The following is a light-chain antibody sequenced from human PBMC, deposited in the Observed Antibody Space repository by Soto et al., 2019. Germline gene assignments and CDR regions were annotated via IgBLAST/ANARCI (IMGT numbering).Light chain of an antibody. CDR1: SGSIASNY. CDR3: QSFDSSDQV. J-gene: IGLJ3*02. Sequence: NFMLTQPHSVSESPGKTVTISCTRSSGSIASNYVQWYQQRPGSSPTTVIYEDNQRPSGVPDRFSGSIDSSSNSASLTIYGLKTEDEADDYCQSFDSSDQVFGGGTKLTVL. CDR2: EDN. V-gene: IGLV6-57*01.